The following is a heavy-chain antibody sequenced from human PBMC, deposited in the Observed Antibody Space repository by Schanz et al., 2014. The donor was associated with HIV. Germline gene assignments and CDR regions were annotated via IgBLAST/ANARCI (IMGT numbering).Heavy chain of an antibody. CDR1: GYTFMDYY. V-gene: IGHV1-2*02. D-gene: IGHD3-9*01. J-gene: IGHJ4*02. Sequence: QVQLVQSGPEVRKPGASVKVSCKASGYTFMDYYIHWVRQAPGQGPEWMGYIKPNSGDTFYAQKFRGRVTMTRDTSMSTASVELSRLRSDDTAVFYCARGRNYDILTGYGYYFDYWGQGTLVTVSS. CDR3: ARGRNYDILTGYGYYFDY. CDR2: IKPNSGDT.